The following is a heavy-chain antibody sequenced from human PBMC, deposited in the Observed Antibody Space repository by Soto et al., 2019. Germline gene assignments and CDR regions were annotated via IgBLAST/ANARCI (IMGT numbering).Heavy chain of an antibody. Sequence: QIQLVQSGAEVKKPGASVKVSCKASGYTFTDHGISWVRQAPGQGFEWMGWISAYNDYTAYAQKFQGRVTMTTDKYTNTAYMELRSLTSYDTAVYSCAKDSPRLTQNFLDVYWGQGTLVTVSS. V-gene: IGHV1-18*01. CDR2: ISAYNDYT. J-gene: IGHJ4*02. CDR3: AKDSPRLTQNFLDVY. CDR1: GYTFTDHG. D-gene: IGHD3-16*01.